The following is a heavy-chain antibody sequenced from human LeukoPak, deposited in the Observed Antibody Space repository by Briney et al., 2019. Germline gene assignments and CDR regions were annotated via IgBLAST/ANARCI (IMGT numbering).Heavy chain of an antibody. CDR2: IYATGST. J-gene: IGHJ4*02. Sequence: SETLSLTCTVSGGSISSYYWSWIRQPAGKGLECIGRIYATGSTNYNPSLKSRVTMSVDTSKNQFSLNLNSVTAADTAVYYCARVGYSSGWYPLDYWGQGTLVTVSS. CDR3: ARVGYSSGWYPLDY. V-gene: IGHV4-4*07. D-gene: IGHD6-19*01. CDR1: GGSISSYY.